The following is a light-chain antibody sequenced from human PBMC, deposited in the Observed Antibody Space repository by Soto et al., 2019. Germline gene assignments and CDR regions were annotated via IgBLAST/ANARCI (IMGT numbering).Light chain of an antibody. Sequence: EIVLTQSPGTLSLSPGERATLSCRASQSVSSSYLAWYQQKPGQAPRLLIYGASTRATGIPARFSGSGSGTEFTLTISSLQSEDFAVYYCQQYNNWPRTSGQESKVDIK. CDR2: GAS. CDR1: QSVSSSY. CDR3: QQYNNWPRT. V-gene: IGKV3-15*01. J-gene: IGKJ1*01.